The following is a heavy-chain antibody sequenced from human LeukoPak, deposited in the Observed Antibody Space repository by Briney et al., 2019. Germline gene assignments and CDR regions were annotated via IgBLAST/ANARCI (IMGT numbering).Heavy chain of an antibody. Sequence: GGSLRLSCAASGFTFSSYSMNWVRQAPGKGLEWVSSISSSSSYIYYADSVKGRFTISRDNSKNTLYLQMNSLRAEDTAVYYCASHDFWSGYTHWGQGTLVTVSS. J-gene: IGHJ4*02. CDR2: ISSSSSYI. CDR1: GFTFSSYS. V-gene: IGHV3-21*04. D-gene: IGHD3-3*01. CDR3: ASHDFWSGYTH.